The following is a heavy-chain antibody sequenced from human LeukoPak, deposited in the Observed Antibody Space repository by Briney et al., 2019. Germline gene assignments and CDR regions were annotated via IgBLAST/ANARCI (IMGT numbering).Heavy chain of an antibody. D-gene: IGHD3-10*01. J-gene: IGHJ4*02. CDR3: ARDMDYYGSGSYYYY. CDR2: ISYDGSNK. V-gene: IGHV3-30-3*01. CDR1: GFTFSSYA. Sequence: HPGGSLRLSCAASGFTFSSYAMHWVRQAPGKGLEWVAVISYDGSNKYYVDSVKGRFTISRDNSKNTLYLQMNSLRAEDTAVYYCARDMDYYGSGSYYYYWGQGTLVTVSS.